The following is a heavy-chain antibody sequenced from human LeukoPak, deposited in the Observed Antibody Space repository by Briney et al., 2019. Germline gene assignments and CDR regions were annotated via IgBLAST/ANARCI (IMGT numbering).Heavy chain of an antibody. J-gene: IGHJ4*02. D-gene: IGHD1-14*01. CDR3: ASSGNRGVFDY. CDR2: ISSSSSYI. V-gene: IGHV3-21*01. Sequence: GGSLRLSCAASGFTFSSYSMNWVRQAPGKGLEWVSCISSSSSYIYYADSVKGRFTISGDNAKNSLYLQMNSLRAEDTAVYYCASSGNRGVFDYWGQGTLVTVSS. CDR1: GFTFSSYS.